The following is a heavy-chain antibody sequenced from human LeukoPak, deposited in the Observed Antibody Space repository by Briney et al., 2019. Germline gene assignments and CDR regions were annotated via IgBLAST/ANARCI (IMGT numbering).Heavy chain of an antibody. D-gene: IGHD6-13*01. CDR2: IYSGGST. V-gene: IGHV3-66*01. CDR3: AKDPSSSWYGGFDY. CDR1: GFTVSSNY. J-gene: IGHJ4*02. Sequence: PGGSLRLSCAASGFTVSSNYMSWVRQAPGKGLEWVSVIYSGGSTYYADSVKGRFTISRDNSKNTLYLQMNSLRAEDTAVYYCAKDPSSSWYGGFDYWGQGTLVTVSS.